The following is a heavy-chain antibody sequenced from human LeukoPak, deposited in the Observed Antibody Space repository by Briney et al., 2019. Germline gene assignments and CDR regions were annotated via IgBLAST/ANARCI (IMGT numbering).Heavy chain of an antibody. CDR2: IWYDGSNK. CDR1: GFTFSSYG. V-gene: IGHV3-30*02. J-gene: IGHJ4*02. CDR3: AKGYDTFDY. D-gene: IGHD3-22*01. Sequence: GGSLRLSCAASGFTFSSYGMHWVREAAGKGLEWVAVIWYDGSNKYYADSVKGRFTISRDNSKNTLYLQMNSLRAEDTAVYYCAKGYDTFDYWGQGTLVTVSS.